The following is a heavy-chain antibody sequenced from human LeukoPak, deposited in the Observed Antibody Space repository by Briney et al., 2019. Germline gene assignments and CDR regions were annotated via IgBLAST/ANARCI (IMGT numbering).Heavy chain of an antibody. J-gene: IGHJ4*02. D-gene: IGHD3-16*01. CDR1: GYTFTTYY. V-gene: IGHV1-46*01. CDR3: ARELDGGVFDY. Sequence: ASVRVSCKASGYTFTTYYMHWVRQAPGQGLEWMGIIIPIDGRTNYAQKFQGRFTVTRETSTSTVYMELSSLRSDDTAVYYCARELDGGVFDYWGQGTLVTVCS. CDR2: IIPIDGRT.